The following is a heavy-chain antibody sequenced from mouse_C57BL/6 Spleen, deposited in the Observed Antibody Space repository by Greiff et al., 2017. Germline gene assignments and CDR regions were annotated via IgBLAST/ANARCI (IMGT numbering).Heavy chain of an antibody. CDR2: IDPNSGGT. D-gene: IGHD2-3*01. Sequence: VQLQQPGAELVKPGASVKLSCKASGYTFTSYWMHWVKQRPGRGLEWIGRIDPNSGGTKYNEKFKSKATLTVDKPSSTAYMQISSLTSEDSAVYYCARDGYSRFYYWGQGTTLTVSS. CDR3: ARDGYSRFYY. CDR1: GYTFTSYW. V-gene: IGHV1-72*01. J-gene: IGHJ2*01.